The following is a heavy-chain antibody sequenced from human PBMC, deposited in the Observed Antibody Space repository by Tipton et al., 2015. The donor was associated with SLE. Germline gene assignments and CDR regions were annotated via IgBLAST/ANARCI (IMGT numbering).Heavy chain of an antibody. D-gene: IGHD6-19*01. CDR2: ISYDGSNK. V-gene: IGHV3-30*04. J-gene: IGHJ4*02. CDR1: GFTFSSYA. CDR3: ARGSGWFDY. Sequence: RSLRLSCAASGFTFSSYAMHWVRQAPGKGLEWVAVISYDGSNKYYADSVKGRFTISRDNSKNTLYLQMNSLRAEDTAVYYCARGSGWFDYWGQGTLVTVSS.